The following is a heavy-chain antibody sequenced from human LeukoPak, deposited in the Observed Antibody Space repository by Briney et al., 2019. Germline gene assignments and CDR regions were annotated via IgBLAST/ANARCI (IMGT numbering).Heavy chain of an antibody. V-gene: IGHV4-59*01. D-gene: IGHD1-26*01. CDR2: IYYSGST. CDR1: GGSISSYY. Sequence: SETLSLTCTVSGGSISSYYWSWIRQPPGKGLEWIGYIYYSGSTNYNPSPKSRVTISVDTSKNQFSLKLSSVTAADTAVYYCARANHRGTKFPFDYWGQGTLVTVSS. CDR3: ARANHRGTKFPFDY. J-gene: IGHJ4*02.